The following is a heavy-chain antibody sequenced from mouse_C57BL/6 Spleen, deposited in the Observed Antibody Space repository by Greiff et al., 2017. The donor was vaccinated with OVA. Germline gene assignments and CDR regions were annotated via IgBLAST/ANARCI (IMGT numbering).Heavy chain of an antibody. CDR1: GYAFGSTW. D-gene: IGHD2-4*01. CDR3: ARAKRGTGAMDY. V-gene: IGHV1-82*01. CDR2: ISPGDGDT. J-gene: IGHJ1*03. Sequence: QVQLQHSGPELVKPGASVKISCKASGYAFGSTWVNWVKQRPGKGLEWIGRISPGDGDTNSNGKFKGKATLTADKSASTASMQLSSRTSEDSAVDFCARAKRGTGAMDYWGKGTTVTVSS.